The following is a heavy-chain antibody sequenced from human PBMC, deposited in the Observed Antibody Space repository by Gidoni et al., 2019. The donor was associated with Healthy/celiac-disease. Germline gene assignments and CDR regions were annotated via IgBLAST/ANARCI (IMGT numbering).Heavy chain of an antibody. D-gene: IGHD3-10*01. Sequence: EVQLVESGGGLVKPGGSLRLSCAASGFTFSSYSRNWVRQAPGKGLEWVSSISSSSSYIYYADSVKGRFTISRDNAKNSLYLQMNSLRAEDTAVYYCASAQGKDFDYWGQGTLVTVSS. CDR2: ISSSSSYI. CDR3: ASAQGKDFDY. V-gene: IGHV3-21*01. CDR1: GFTFSSYS. J-gene: IGHJ4*02.